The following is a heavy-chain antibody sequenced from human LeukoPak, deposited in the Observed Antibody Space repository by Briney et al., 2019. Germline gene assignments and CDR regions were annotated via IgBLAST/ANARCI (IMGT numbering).Heavy chain of an antibody. D-gene: IGHD6-13*01. CDR3: AKVEKKAREYKYASSWFWYNAFDL. J-gene: IGHJ3*01. CDR2: INHSGST. V-gene: IGHV4-34*01. Sequence: SETLSLTCAVYGGSFSGYYWSWIRQPPGKGLEWIGEINHSGSTNYNPSLKSRVTISVDTSKNQFSLQLNSVTPEDTAVYYCAKVEKKAREYKYASSWFWYNAFDLWGQGTMVTVSS. CDR1: GGSFSGYY.